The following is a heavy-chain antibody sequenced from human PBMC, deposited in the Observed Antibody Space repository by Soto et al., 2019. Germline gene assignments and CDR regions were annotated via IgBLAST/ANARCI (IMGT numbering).Heavy chain of an antibody. J-gene: IGHJ4*02. V-gene: IGHV3-74*03. Sequence: PGGSLRLSCAASGFTFGDYWMHWVRQPPGKGPEWVSRMTGDGRTTQYADSVKGRFTPSRDNAKSTLYLQMNSLRAEDTAVYYCATAEFDYWGPGTLVTVSS. CDR2: MTGDGRTT. CDR3: ATAEFDY. CDR1: GFTFGDYW.